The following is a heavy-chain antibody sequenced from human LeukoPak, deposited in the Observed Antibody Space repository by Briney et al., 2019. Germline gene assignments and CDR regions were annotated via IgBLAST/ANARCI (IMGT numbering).Heavy chain of an antibody. CDR3: AKTYSRESGYDFFFHY. V-gene: IGHV3-33*06. D-gene: IGHD5-12*01. J-gene: IGHJ4*02. CDR2: ISYDGKNI. CDR1: GFSFSSYG. Sequence: PGGSLRLSCAASGFSFSSYGFHWVRQAPGKGLEWVSAISYDGKNIHYADSVKGRFTISRDNSRNMVYLQMNSLRVEDTAVYYCAKTYSRESGYDFFFHYWGQGTRVTVSS.